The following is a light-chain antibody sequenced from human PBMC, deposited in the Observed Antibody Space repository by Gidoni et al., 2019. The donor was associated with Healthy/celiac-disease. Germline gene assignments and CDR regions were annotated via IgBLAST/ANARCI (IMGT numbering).Light chain of an antibody. Sequence: DIVMTQSPDSLAVSLGERATMNCKSRQSVLYSSNNKNYLAWYQQKPGQPPKLVIYWASTRESGVPDRFSGSGSGTDFTLTISSLQAEDVAVYDCQQYYSTPPITFGQGTRLEIK. J-gene: IGKJ5*01. CDR1: QSVLYSSNNKNY. V-gene: IGKV4-1*01. CDR3: QQYYSTPPIT. CDR2: WAS.